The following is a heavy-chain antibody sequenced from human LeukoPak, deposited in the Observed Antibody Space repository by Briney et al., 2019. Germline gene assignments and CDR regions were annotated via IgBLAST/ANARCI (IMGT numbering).Heavy chain of an antibody. Sequence: PSETLSLTCAVYGGSFSGYYWSWIRQPPGKGLEWIGEINHSGSTNYNPSLKSRVTISVDTSKNQFSLKLSSVTAADTAVYYCARGQARSHSTRYYYYGMDVWGQGTTVTVSS. CDR3: ARGQARSHSTRYYYYGMDV. J-gene: IGHJ6*02. V-gene: IGHV4-34*01. CDR2: INHSGST. D-gene: IGHD6-13*01. CDR1: GGSFSGYY.